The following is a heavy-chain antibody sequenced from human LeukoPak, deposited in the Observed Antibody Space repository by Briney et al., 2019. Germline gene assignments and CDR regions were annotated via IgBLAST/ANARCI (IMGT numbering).Heavy chain of an antibody. CDR1: GYTFTSYG. D-gene: IGHD4-17*01. CDR3: ARAGFVMTTVTTLPDY. CDR2: ISAYNGNT. J-gene: IGHJ4*02. V-gene: IGHV1-18*01. Sequence: ASVKVSCKASGYTFTSYGISWVRQAPGQGLEWMGWISAYNGNTNYAQKLQGRVTMTTDTSTSPAYMELRSLRSDDTAVYYCARAGFVMTTVTTLPDYWGQGTLVTVSS.